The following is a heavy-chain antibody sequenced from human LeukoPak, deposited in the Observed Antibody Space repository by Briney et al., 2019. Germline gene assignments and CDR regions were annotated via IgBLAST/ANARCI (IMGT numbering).Heavy chain of an antibody. J-gene: IGHJ4*02. D-gene: IGHD3-10*01. CDR2: IYYSGSI. V-gene: IGHV4-39*07. Sequence: SETLPLTCTVSGGSISSSSYYWGWIRQPPGKGLEWIGSIYYSGSIYYNPSLKSRVTISVDTSKNQFSLKLSSVTAADTAVYYCARDYYGSGGYVDYWGQGTLVTVSS. CDR3: ARDYYGSGGYVDY. CDR1: GGSISSSSYY.